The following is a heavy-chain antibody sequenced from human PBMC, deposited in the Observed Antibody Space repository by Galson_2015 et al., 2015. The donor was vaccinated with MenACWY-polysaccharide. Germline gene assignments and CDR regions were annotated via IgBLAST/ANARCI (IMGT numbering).Heavy chain of an antibody. J-gene: IGHJ3*02. CDR2: IWYDESDE. CDR1: GFTFSNYG. Sequence: SLRLSCAASGFTFSNYGMHWVRQAPGKGLEWMAVIWYDESDEYYADSVKGRFTISRANSKNALYLQMNSLRAEATAVYYCARADRNAGGRALDICRQVTMVTASP. CDR3: ARADRNAGGRALDI. D-gene: IGHD3-10*01. V-gene: IGHV3-33*01.